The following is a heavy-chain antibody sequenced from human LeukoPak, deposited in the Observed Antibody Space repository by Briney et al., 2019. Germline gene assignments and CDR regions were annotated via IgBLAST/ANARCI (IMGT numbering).Heavy chain of an antibody. CDR2: IKQDGSEK. Sequence: GGSLRLSCAASGFTFSTYWMNWVRQAPGKGLEWVANIKQDGSEKYYVDSVKGRFTPSRDSAKNSLYLQMNSLRAEDTAVYCCARAEWSNWHFDLWGRGTLVTVSS. CDR3: ARAEWSNWHFDL. J-gene: IGHJ2*01. V-gene: IGHV3-7*03. D-gene: IGHD3-3*01. CDR1: GFTFSTYW.